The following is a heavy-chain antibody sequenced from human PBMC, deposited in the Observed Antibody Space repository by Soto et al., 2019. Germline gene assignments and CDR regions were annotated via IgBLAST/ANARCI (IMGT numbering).Heavy chain of an antibody. Sequence: GGSLRLSCAASGFTFGTYGMHWVRQAPGKGLEWIAVISYDGNDRYYAGSVRGRFTISRDNSKKTVYLQMNSLRAEDTAVYYCAKSSIRTVVVNTLIDIWGQGTLVTVSS. D-gene: IGHD3-22*01. J-gene: IGHJ4*02. CDR3: AKSSIRTVVVNTLIDI. CDR2: ISYDGNDR. CDR1: GFTFGTYG. V-gene: IGHV3-30*18.